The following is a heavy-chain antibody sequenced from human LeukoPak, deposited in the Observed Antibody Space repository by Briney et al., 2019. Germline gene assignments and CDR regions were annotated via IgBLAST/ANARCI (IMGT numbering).Heavy chain of an antibody. Sequence: GRSLRLSCAASGFTFDDYAMHWVRQAPGKGLEWVSGISWNSGSIGYADSVKGRFTISRDNAKNSLYLQMNSLRAEDTGLYYCAKDRGYSYGSPPGIAVAGTDYWGQGTLVTVSS. J-gene: IGHJ4*02. CDR1: GFTFDDYA. D-gene: IGHD6-19*01. CDR2: ISWNSGSI. V-gene: IGHV3-9*01. CDR3: AKDRGYSYGSPPGIAVAGTDY.